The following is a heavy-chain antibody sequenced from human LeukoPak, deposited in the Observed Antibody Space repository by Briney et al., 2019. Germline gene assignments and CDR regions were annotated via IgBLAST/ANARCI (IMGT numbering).Heavy chain of an antibody. CDR3: ARGFWSGYYDY. V-gene: IGHV1-46*01. D-gene: IGHD3-3*01. CDR1: GYTFTSYY. J-gene: IGHJ4*02. CDR2: INPSGDST. Sequence: ASVKVSCKASGYTFTSYYVHCVRQAPGQGLEWMGVINPSGDSTNYAQKFQGRVTITTDESTSTAYMELSSLRSEDTAVYYCARGFWSGYYDYWGQGTLVTVSS.